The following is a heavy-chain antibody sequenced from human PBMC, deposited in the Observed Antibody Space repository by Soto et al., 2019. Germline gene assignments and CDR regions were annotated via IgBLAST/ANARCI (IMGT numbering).Heavy chain of an antibody. CDR1: GGSISSSSYY. CDR3: ARQLVRYSYYYYGMDV. J-gene: IGHJ6*02. D-gene: IGHD3-9*01. V-gene: IGHV4-39*01. CDR2: IYYSGST. Sequence: SETLSLTCTVSGGSISSSSYYWGWIRQPPGKGLEWIGSIYYSGSTYYNPSLKSRVTISVDTSKNQFSLKLSSVTAADTAVYYCARQLVRYSYYYYGMDVWGQGTTVTVSS.